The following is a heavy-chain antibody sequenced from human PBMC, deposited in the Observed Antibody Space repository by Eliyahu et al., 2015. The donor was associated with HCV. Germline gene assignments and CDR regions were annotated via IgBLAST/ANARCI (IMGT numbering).Heavy chain of an antibody. D-gene: IGHD1-26*01. J-gene: IGHJ4*02. Sequence: QVQLVQSGAEVKKPGSSVKVSCKASGGTFXSYTXSWXRQAPGQGLEWMGRIIPILGIANYAQKFQGRVTITADKSTSTAYMELSSLRSEDTAVYYCARDPHDNSGSLVLLAYWGQGTLVTVSS. CDR3: ARDPHDNSGSLVLLAY. CDR2: IIPILGIA. CDR1: GGTFXSYT. V-gene: IGHV1-69*08.